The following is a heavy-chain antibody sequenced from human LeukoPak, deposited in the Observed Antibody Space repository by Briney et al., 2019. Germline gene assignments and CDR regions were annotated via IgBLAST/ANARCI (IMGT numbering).Heavy chain of an antibody. D-gene: IGHD2-21*02. CDR3: ARDYFTANDC. CDR2: INPNSCGT. J-gene: IGHJ4*02. Sequence: GASVKVSCKASGYTFTGYYIHWVRQAPGQGLEWMGWINPNSCGTNYAQKFQGRVTMTRDTSISTAYMELSRLRSDDTAVYYCARDYFTANDCWGRGTLVTVSS. V-gene: IGHV1-2*02. CDR1: GYTFTGYY.